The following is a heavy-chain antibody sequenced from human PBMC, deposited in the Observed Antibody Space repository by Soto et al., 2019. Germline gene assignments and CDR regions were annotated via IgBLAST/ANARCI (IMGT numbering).Heavy chain of an antibody. Sequence: QVQLQESGPGLVKPSGTLSLTCAVSGGSVNNANWWGWVRQPPGKGLEWIGEVFPTGSTNYNPSVQSRVPMSLDISNTQLSLSLPSGPAADTAVYYCARDEYGYGWSRGQGTLVIVSS. CDR2: VFPTGST. D-gene: IGHD2-8*02. V-gene: IGHV4-4*02. J-gene: IGHJ4*02. CDR1: GGSVNNANW. CDR3: ARDEYGYGWS.